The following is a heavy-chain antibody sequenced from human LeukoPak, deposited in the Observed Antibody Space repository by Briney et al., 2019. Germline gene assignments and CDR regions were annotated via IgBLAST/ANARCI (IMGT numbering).Heavy chain of an antibody. CDR3: ARAGWSYYFDY. D-gene: IGHD6-19*01. CDR2: IYYGGNT. Sequence: SETLSLTCTVSGGSFSTTSYYWGWIRQPPGKGLEWIGSIYYGGNTYYNPSLKSRVTISVDTSKNQFSLKLSSVTAADTAVYYCARAGWSYYFDYWGQGTLVTVSS. V-gene: IGHV4-39*01. CDR1: GGSFSTTSYY. J-gene: IGHJ4*02.